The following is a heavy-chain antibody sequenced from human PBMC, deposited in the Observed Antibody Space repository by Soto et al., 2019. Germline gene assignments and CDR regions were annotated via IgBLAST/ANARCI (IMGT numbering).Heavy chain of an antibody. V-gene: IGHV4-34*01. CDR1: GGSFSGYY. CDR2: INHSGST. CDR3: ERAKDGLDFDY. J-gene: IGHJ4*02. D-gene: IGHD2-15*01. Sequence: SETLSLTCAVYGGSFSGYYWSWIRQPPGKGLEWIGEINHSGSTNYNPSLKSRVTISVDTSKNQFSLKLSSVTAADTAVYYCERAKDGLDFDYWGQGTLVTVSS.